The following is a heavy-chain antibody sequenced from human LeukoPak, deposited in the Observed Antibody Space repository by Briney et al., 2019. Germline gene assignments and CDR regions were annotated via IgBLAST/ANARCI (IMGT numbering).Heavy chain of an antibody. D-gene: IGHD1-26*01. CDR2: ISSSSSYI. CDR3: ARGGVGVTLISWSDY. Sequence: GGSLRLSCAASGFTFSSYSMNWVRQAPGKGLEWVSSISSSSSYIYYADSVKGRFTISRDNARNSLYLQMNSLRAEDTAVYYCARGGVGVTLISWSDYWGQGTLVTVSS. V-gene: IGHV3-21*01. J-gene: IGHJ4*02. CDR1: GFTFSSYS.